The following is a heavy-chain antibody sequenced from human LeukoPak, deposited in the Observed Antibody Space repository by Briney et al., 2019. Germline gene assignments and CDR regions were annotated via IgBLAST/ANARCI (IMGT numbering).Heavy chain of an antibody. D-gene: IGHD2-2*01. Sequence: SVTVSCKASGGTFSSYAISWVRQAPGQGLEWMGRIIPIFGIANYAQKFQGRVTITADKSTSTAYMELSSLRSEDTAVYYCARGYCSSTSCYYWFDPWGQGTLVTVSS. J-gene: IGHJ5*02. CDR3: ARGYCSSTSCYYWFDP. CDR1: GGTFSSYA. V-gene: IGHV1-69*04. CDR2: IIPIFGIA.